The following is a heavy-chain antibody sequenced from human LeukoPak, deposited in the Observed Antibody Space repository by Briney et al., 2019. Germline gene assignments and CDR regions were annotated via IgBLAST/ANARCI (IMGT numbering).Heavy chain of an antibody. V-gene: IGHV1-46*01. CDR2: INPSGGST. Sequence: GASVEVSCKASGYTFTSYYMHWVRQAPGQGLEWMGIINPSGGSTSYAQKFQGRVTMTRDTSTSTVYMELSSLRSEDTAVYYCATSMIVVVKLDYWGQGTLVTVSS. D-gene: IGHD3-22*01. J-gene: IGHJ4*02. CDR3: ATSMIVVVKLDY. CDR1: GYTFTSYY.